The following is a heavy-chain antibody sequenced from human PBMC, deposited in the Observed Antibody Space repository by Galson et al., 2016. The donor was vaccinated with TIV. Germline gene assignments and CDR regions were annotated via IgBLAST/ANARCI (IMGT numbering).Heavy chain of an antibody. Sequence: SLRLSCAASTFNIKDNYMTWVRQAPGKGLEWVSIISSGGTTNYADSVKGRFTIGRDESKNTLYLEMNNLRLEDTAVYYCAIDRRHCGNECFLYYYYGMDVWGRGTTVTVSS. J-gene: IGHJ6*02. CDR2: ISSGGTT. CDR1: TFNIKDNY. V-gene: IGHV3-66*02. CDR3: AIDRRHCGNECFLYYYYGMDV. D-gene: IGHD2-21*01.